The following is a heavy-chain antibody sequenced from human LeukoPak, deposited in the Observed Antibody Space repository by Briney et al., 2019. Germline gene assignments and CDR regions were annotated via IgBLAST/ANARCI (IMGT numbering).Heavy chain of an antibody. D-gene: IGHD3-9*01. CDR1: GYTLTSYD. J-gene: IGHJ5*02. Sequence: ASVKVSCKASGYTLTSYDINWVRQATGQGLEWMGWMNPNSGNTGYAQKFQGRVTITRNTSISTAYMELSRLRSDDTAVYYCARDPVNYDIFFRVSTKEIPKGWFDPWGQGTLVTVSS. V-gene: IGHV1-8*03. CDR3: ARDPVNYDIFFRVSTKEIPKGWFDP. CDR2: MNPNSGNT.